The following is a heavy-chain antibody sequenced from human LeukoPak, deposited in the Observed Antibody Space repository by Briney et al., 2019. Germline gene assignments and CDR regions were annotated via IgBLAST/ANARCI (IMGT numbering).Heavy chain of an antibody. D-gene: IGHD5-18*01. Sequence: ASVKVSCKASGYTFTSYAMNWVRQAPGQGLEWMGWINTNTGNPTYAQGFTGRFVFSLDTSVSTAYLQICSLKAEDTAVYYCAREDTAMGDAFDIWAKGQWSPSLQ. CDR1: GYTFTSYA. CDR2: INTNTGNP. CDR3: AREDTAMGDAFDI. V-gene: IGHV7-4-1*01. J-gene: IGHJ3*02.